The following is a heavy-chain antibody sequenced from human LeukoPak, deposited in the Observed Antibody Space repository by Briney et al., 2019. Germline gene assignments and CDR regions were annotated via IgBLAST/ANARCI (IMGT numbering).Heavy chain of an antibody. CDR1: GFTFSRYA. CDR3: ASGRRGYYPYYYYGMDV. V-gene: IGHV4-34*01. D-gene: IGHD3-22*01. CDR2: INHSGST. Sequence: GSLRLSCAASGFTFSRYAMSWIRQPPGKGLEWIGEINHSGSTNYNPSLKSRVTISVDTSKNQFSLKLSSVTAADTAVYYCASGRRGYYPYYYYGMDVWGQGTTVTVSS. J-gene: IGHJ6*02.